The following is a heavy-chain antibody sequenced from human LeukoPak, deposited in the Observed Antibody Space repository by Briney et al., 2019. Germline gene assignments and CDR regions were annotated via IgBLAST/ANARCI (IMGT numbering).Heavy chain of an antibody. CDR3: AKDGRDCSSSNCYFGWFDP. V-gene: IGHV3-30*04. CDR2: ISYDGSNK. D-gene: IGHD2-2*01. J-gene: IGHJ5*02. CDR1: GFTFSGYA. Sequence: GGSLRLSCAASGFTFSGYAIHWVRQAPGKGLEWVAVISYDGSNKFYADSVKGRFTISRDNSQNTLYLQMNSLRAEDTAVYHCAKDGRDCSSSNCYFGWFDPWGQGTLVTVSS.